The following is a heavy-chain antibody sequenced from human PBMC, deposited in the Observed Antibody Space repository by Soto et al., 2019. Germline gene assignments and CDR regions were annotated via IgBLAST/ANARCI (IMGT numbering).Heavy chain of an antibody. CDR3: VRDTAYCSGGTCYSSHDMDV. D-gene: IGHD2-15*01. J-gene: IGHJ6*02. CDR1: GLTFSSYA. CDR2: ISYDGRNK. Sequence: PGGSLRLSCAASGLTFSSYAMHWVRQAPGKGLEWVAVISYDGRNKYYADSVKGRFTISRDNSKNTLYLEMNSLRVEDTAVYHCVRDTAYCSGGTCYSSHDMDVWGQGTTVTVSS. V-gene: IGHV3-30*04.